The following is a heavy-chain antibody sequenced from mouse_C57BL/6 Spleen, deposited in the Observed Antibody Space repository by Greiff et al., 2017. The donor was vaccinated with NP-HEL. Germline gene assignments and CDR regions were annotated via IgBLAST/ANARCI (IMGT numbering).Heavy chain of an antibody. Sequence: EVKLVESGGDLVKPGGSLKLSCAASGFTFSSYGMSWVRQTPDKRLEWVATISSGGSYTYYPDSVKGRFTISRDNAKNTLYLQMSSLKSEDTAMYYCARRTVTRYFDVWGTGTTVTVSS. D-gene: IGHD2-5*01. J-gene: IGHJ1*03. CDR3: ARRTVTRYFDV. CDR2: ISSGGSYT. V-gene: IGHV5-6*02. CDR1: GFTFSSYG.